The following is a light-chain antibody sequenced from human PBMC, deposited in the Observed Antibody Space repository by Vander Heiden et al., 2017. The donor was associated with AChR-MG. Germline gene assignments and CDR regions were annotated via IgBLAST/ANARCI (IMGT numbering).Light chain of an antibody. Sequence: EVVLTQSPGILSLSPGARATLSCRASQIVASNYLAWYQQNPGQAPKLLIYRASRRPTGIPDRFSGSGSGTDFALTISRLEPEDFALYYCQQYGSSPAITFGQGTRLEIK. V-gene: IGKV3-20*01. CDR2: RAS. J-gene: IGKJ5*01. CDR1: QIVASNY. CDR3: QQYGSSPAIT.